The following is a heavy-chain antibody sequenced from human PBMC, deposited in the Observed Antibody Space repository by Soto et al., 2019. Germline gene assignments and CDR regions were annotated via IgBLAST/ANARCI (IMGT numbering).Heavy chain of an antibody. CDR3: ARVGSLSYLR. CDR1: GGSFSGYY. V-gene: IGHV4-34*01. Sequence: QVQLQQWGAGLLKPSETLSLTCAVYGGSFSGYYWSWIRQPPGKGLEWIGDIKHSGSTNYNPSLKSRVTISVDTSKNQFSLKLGSVTAADTAVYYCARVGSLSYLRWGQGTLVTVSS. CDR2: IKHSGST. J-gene: IGHJ4*02. D-gene: IGHD3-16*01.